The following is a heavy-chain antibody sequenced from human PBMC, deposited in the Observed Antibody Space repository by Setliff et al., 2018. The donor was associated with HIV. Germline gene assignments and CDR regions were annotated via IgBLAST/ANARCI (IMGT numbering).Heavy chain of an antibody. Sequence: SETLSLTCAVYGGSFSGYYWSWIRQPPGKGLEWIGEINHSGSTNYNPSLKSRVTILVDTSKNQFSLMLSSVTAADTAVYYCARHDTEYSSYPIDYWGQGNLVTVSS. CDR1: GGSFSGYY. V-gene: IGHV4-34*01. CDR2: INHSGST. J-gene: IGHJ4*02. CDR3: ARHDTEYSSYPIDY. D-gene: IGHD6-6*01.